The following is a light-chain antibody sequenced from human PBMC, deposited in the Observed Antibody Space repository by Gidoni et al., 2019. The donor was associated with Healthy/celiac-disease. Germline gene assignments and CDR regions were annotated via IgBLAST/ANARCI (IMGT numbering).Light chain of an antibody. CDR1: QSISSY. Sequence: DIQMTQSPSSLSASVGDRVTITCRASQSISSYLNWSQQKPGKAPKLLIYAASSLQSGVPSRFSCSGSGTDFTLTISSLQPEDFATYYCQQSYSTPWTFGQGTKVEIK. CDR2: AAS. J-gene: IGKJ1*01. V-gene: IGKV1-39*01. CDR3: QQSYSTPWT.